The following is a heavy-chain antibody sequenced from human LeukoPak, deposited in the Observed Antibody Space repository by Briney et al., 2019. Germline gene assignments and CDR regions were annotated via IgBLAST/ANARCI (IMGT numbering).Heavy chain of an antibody. D-gene: IGHD3-22*01. CDR1: DFIFSNFG. CDR3: ARDLLYDRASPYYFDY. V-gene: IGHV3-21*01. J-gene: IGHJ4*02. Sequence: PGGSLRLSCISSDFIFSNFGIHWVRQAPGKGLEWVSSISSSSSYIYYADSVKGRFTISRDNAKNSLYLQMNSLRAEDTAVYYCARDLLYDRASPYYFDYWGQGTLVTVSS. CDR2: ISSSSSYI.